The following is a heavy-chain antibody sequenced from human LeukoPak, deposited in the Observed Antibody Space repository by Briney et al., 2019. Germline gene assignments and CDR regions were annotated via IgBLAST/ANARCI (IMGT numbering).Heavy chain of an antibody. CDR3: ARCPSLKRPYYFDY. J-gene: IGHJ4*02. CDR2: IYYSGST. V-gene: IGHV4-59*01. CDR1: GGSISIYY. Sequence: SETLSLTYTVSGGSISIYYWSWIRQPPGKGLEWIGYIYYSGSTNYNPSLKSRVTISVDTSKNQFSLKLSSVTAADTAVYYCARCPSLKRPYYFDYWGQGTLVTVSS.